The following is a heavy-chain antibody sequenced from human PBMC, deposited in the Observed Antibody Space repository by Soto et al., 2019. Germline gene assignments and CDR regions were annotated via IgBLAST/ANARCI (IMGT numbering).Heavy chain of an antibody. CDR3: AKGGPGVAIYYYFAMGV. CDR2: ITGTGSST. Sequence: EVQLLESGGNLVQPGGSLRLSCAASGFTFSSYAMSWVRQAPGKGLEWVSGITGTGSSTYYADSVNGRFTISRDNSNNSLYLHMNSLRAEDTALYYCAKGGPGVAIYYYFAMGVWGRGTTVTVSS. J-gene: IGHJ6*02. CDR1: GFTFSSYA. D-gene: IGHD2-15*01. V-gene: IGHV3-23*01.